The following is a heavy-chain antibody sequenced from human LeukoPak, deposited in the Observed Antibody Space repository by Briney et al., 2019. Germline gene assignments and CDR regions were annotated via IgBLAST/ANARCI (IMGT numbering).Heavy chain of an antibody. CDR2: IKSKTDGGTT. D-gene: IGHD1-26*01. Sequence: PGGSLRLSCSPSVYTFTNAWMSWVRQAPGKGLEWVGRIKSKTDGGTTDYAAPVKGRFSISRDDSKNTLYLQMNSLKSEDTAVYYCQGGRFWGQGTLVTVSS. CDR3: QGGRF. J-gene: IGHJ4*02. V-gene: IGHV3-15*01. CDR1: VYTFTNAW.